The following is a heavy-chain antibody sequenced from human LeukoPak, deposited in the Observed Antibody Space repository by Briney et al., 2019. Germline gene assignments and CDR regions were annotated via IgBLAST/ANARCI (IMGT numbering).Heavy chain of an antibody. CDR2: IYYSGNT. V-gene: IGHV4-59*01. Sequence: PSETLSLTXTVSGGSISSYYWSWIWQSPGKGLEWIGYIYYSGNTNCNPSLKSRVSISIDTSKNQFSLKLSSVTAADTAVYYCARVGSGSFDYWGQGALVTVSA. CDR1: GGSISSYY. J-gene: IGHJ4*02. CDR3: ARVGSGSFDY. D-gene: IGHD1-26*01.